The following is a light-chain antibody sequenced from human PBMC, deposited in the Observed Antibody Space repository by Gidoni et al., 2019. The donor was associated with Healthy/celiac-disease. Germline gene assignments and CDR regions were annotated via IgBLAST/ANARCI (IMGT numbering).Light chain of an antibody. CDR1: QSISSY. CDR2: AAS. Sequence: EIQWTKSPSSLSASVGDRVTITCRASQSISSYLNWYQQKPGKAPKLLIYAASSLQSGVPSRFSGSGSGTDFTLTISSLQPEDFATYYCQQSYSTPLSFGRGTKVEIK. CDR3: QQSYSTPLS. V-gene: IGKV1-39*01. J-gene: IGKJ4*01.